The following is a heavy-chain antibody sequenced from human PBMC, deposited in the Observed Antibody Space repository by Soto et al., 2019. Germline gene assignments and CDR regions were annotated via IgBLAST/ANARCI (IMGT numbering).Heavy chain of an antibody. J-gene: IGHJ6*04. CDR1: GFTFSSYS. D-gene: IGHD3-3*01. CDR2: ISSSSNTI. CDR3: VRGVPWHQTYFWYGMDV. V-gene: IGHV3-48*02. Sequence: EVQLVESRGGLVQPGGSLRLSCAASGFTFSSYSMNWVRQAPGKGLQWISYISSSSNTIYYADSVKGRFTISRDYAKNSRYLQRNSLTDEDTAVYYCVRGVPWHQTYFWYGMDVWGKGTTVTVSS.